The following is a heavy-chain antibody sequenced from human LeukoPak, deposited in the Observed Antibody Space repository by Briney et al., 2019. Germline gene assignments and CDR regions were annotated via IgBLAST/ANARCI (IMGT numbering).Heavy chain of an antibody. D-gene: IGHD1-14*01. Sequence: GGSLRLSCVASGFTFRSYWMTWVRQAPGKGLEWVANIKQEGIERSYVDSVKGRFTISRDNSKNTLYLQMNSLRAEDTAVYYCAKDWGDGNQYYFDYWGQGTLVAVSS. J-gene: IGHJ4*02. CDR1: GFTFRSYW. CDR3: AKDWGDGNQYYFDY. V-gene: IGHV3-7*01. CDR2: IKQEGIER.